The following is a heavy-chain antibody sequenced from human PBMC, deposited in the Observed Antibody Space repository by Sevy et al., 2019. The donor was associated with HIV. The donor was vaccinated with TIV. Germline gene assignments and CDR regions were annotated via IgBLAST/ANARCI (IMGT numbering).Heavy chain of an antibody. D-gene: IGHD3-3*02. V-gene: IGHV4-59*11. Sequence: SETLSLICSVSGGSISGHHWSWIRRPPGKGLQWVGCVFSSGNTKYNPSLKSRVTISPDTSNSQFSLKLTSATTADTAVYYCARSGALAFFDLGFDSWGQGTLVTVSS. CDR2: VFSSGNT. CDR3: ARSGALAFFDLGFDS. CDR1: GGSISGHH. J-gene: IGHJ4*02.